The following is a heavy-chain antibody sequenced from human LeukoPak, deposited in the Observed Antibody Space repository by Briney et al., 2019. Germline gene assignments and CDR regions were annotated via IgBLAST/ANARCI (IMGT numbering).Heavy chain of an antibody. J-gene: IGHJ5*02. Sequence: GGSLRLSCAASGFTFSTYAMSWVRQAPGKGLEWVSSISSSSGYIYYADSTKGRFTISRDNAKNSLYLQMNSLRAEDTAVYYCARDQKYYDILTGSNWFDPWGQGTLVTVSS. CDR2: ISSSSGYI. V-gene: IGHV3-21*01. CDR3: ARDQKYYDILTGSNWFDP. D-gene: IGHD3-9*01. CDR1: GFTFSTYA.